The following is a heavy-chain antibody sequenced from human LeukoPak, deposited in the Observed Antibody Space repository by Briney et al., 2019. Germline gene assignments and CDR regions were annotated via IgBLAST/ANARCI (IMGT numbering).Heavy chain of an antibody. CDR3: ARDNLGYDYGDSVYYYYMDV. J-gene: IGHJ6*03. D-gene: IGHD4-17*01. V-gene: IGHV3-30*14. CDR1: GFTFISYA. CDR2: ISFHGTDS. Sequence: GTSLRLSCAASGFTFISYAIHWVRQAPGKGLEWVAVISFHGTDSFYADSVKGRFTISRDNSKNTLYLQMNSLRAEDTAVYYCARDNLGYDYGDSVYYYYMDVWGKGTTVTISS.